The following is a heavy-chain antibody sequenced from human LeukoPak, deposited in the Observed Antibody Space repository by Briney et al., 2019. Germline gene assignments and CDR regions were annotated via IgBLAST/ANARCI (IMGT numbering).Heavy chain of an antibody. CDR1: GGSISSSSY. J-gene: IGHJ6*03. CDR3: ARKNNYYYYYMDV. V-gene: IGHV4-39*07. Sequence: PSETLSLTCTVSGGSISSSSYWGWIRQPPGKGLEWIGSIYYSGSTYYNPSLKSRVTISVDTSKNQFSLKLSSVTAADTAVYYCARKNNYYYYYMDVWGKGTTVTVSS. CDR2: IYYSGST.